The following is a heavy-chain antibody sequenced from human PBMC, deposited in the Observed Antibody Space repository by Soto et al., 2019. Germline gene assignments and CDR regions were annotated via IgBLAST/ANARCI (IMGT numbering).Heavy chain of an antibody. CDR1: GFTFSSYD. CDR2: IGTAGDT. D-gene: IGHD3-22*01. V-gene: IGHV3-13*01. CDR3: ASGYDSSGLFDY. Sequence: EVQLVESGGGLVQPGGSLRLSCAASGFTFSSYDMHWVRQATGKGLEWVSAIGTAGDTYYPGSVKGRFTISREKAKNSLYLQMNSMRAEDTAVYYCASGYDSSGLFDYWGQGTLVTVSS. J-gene: IGHJ4*02.